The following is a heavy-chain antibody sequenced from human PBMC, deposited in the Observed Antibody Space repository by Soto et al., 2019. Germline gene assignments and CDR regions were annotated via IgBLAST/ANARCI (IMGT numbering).Heavy chain of an antibody. CDR3: ARALGSWGAYSFDY. D-gene: IGHD3-16*01. V-gene: IGHV2-5*02. CDR1: GFSLNTYGVG. Sequence: QITLKESGPTLVKPTQTLTLTCTVSGFSLNTYGVGVGWIRQPPGKALEWLALIYWDDDKRYSPSLKSRLTITKDTSKTQVVLTLTHMDPVDTVTYSCARALGSWGAYSFDYWGQGTLVTVSS. CDR2: IYWDDDK. J-gene: IGHJ4*02.